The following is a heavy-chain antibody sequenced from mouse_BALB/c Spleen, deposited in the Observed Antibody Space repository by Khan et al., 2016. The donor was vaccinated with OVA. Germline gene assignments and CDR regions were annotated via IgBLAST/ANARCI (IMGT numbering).Heavy chain of an antibody. CDR2: IAPGSGSS. V-gene: IGHV1S41*01. Sequence: DLVKPGASVKLSCKASGYTFTSYWINWIKQRPGQGLEWIGRIAPGSGSSYYNEMFKGKATLTVDTSSRTAYIQLSSLSSEDSAVYFCARENYDGSSRYAMDYWGQGTSVTVSS. CDR3: ARENYDGSSRYAMDY. D-gene: IGHD1-1*01. J-gene: IGHJ4*01. CDR1: GYTFTSYW.